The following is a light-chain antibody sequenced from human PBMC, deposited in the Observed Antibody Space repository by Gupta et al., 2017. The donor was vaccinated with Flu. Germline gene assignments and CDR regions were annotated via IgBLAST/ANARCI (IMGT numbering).Light chain of an antibody. CDR3: QQDDSTPFT. V-gene: IGKV4-1*01. Sequence: DIVMTQSPDSLPVSLGERATINCKSSQSVLYSSKNKNYLAWYQQKPGQPPKLLIYWASTRESGVPDRFSGRASGTDFTLTISILHAEDVAVYYCQQDDSTPFTFGHGTKVDIK. J-gene: IGKJ3*01. CDR1: QSVLYSSKNKNY. CDR2: WAS.